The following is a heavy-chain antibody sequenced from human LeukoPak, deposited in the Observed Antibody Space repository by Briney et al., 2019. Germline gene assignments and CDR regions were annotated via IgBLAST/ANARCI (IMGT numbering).Heavy chain of an antibody. CDR3: ARVGGRLYSDSSADS. CDR2: IYYSGST. D-gene: IGHD3-22*01. CDR1: GGSISSSSYY. Sequence: SETLSLTCTVSGGSISSSSYYWGWIRQPPGKGLEWIGSIYYSGSTYYNPSLKSRVTISVDTSKNQFSLKLSSVTAADTAVYYCARVGGRLYSDSSADSGGQGTLVTISS. J-gene: IGHJ4*02. V-gene: IGHV4-39*07.